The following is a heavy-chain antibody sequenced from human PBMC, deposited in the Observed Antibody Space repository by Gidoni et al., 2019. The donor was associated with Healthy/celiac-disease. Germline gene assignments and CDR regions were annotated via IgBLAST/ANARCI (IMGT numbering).Heavy chain of an antibody. Sequence: QVQLVQSGAEVKKPGSSVMVSCKASGGTFSSYAISWVRQAPGQGREWMGGIILILGAANYAQKFQGRVTITADESTSTAYMELSSLRSEDTAVYYCARDLPDCSSTSCVYYYYGMDVWGQGTTVTVSS. CDR3: ARDLPDCSSTSCVYYYYGMDV. D-gene: IGHD2-2*01. CDR2: IILILGAA. CDR1: GGTFSSYA. V-gene: IGHV1-69*01. J-gene: IGHJ6*02.